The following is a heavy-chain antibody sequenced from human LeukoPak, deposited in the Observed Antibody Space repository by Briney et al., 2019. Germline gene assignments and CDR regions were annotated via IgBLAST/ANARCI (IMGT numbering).Heavy chain of an antibody. CDR1: GFTFSSYW. J-gene: IGHJ5*02. D-gene: IGHD6-19*01. CDR2: IKQDGSEK. V-gene: IGHV3-7*01. CDR3: ARDIAVADNWFDP. Sequence: GGSLRLSCAASGFTFSSYWMSWVRQAPGKGLEWVANIKQDGSEKCYVDPVKGRFTISRDNAKNSLYLQMNSLRAEDTAVYYCARDIAVADNWFDPWGQGTLVTVSS.